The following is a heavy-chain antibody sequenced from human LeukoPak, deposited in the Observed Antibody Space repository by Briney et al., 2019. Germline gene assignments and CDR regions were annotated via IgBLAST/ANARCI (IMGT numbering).Heavy chain of an antibody. J-gene: IGHJ4*02. CDR2: MNPNSGNT. D-gene: IGHD3-3*01. CDR3: ARGFRRIFGVVIGYYFDY. CDR1: GYTFTSYD. Sequence: ASVKVSCKASGYTFTSYDINWVRQATGQGLEWMGWMNPNSGNTGYAQKFQGRATITRNTSISTAYMELSSLRSEDTAVYYCARGFRRIFGVVIGYYFDYWGQGTLVTVSS. V-gene: IGHV1-8*03.